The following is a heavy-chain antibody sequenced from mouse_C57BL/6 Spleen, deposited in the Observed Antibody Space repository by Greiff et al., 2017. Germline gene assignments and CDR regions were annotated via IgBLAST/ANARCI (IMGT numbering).Heavy chain of an antibody. D-gene: IGHD1-1*01. CDR2: ISYDGSN. Sequence: EVKLEESGPGLVKPSQSLSLTCSVTGYSITSGYYWNWIRQFPGNKLEWMGYISYDGSNNYNPSLKNRISITRDTSKNQFFLKLNSVTTEDTATYYCASWDYYGSSWGYWGQGTTLTVSS. V-gene: IGHV3-6*01. J-gene: IGHJ2*01. CDR1: GYSITSGYY. CDR3: ASWDYYGSSWGY.